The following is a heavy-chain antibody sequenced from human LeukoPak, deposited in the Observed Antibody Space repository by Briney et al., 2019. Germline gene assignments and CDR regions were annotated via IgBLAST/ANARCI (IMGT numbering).Heavy chain of an antibody. V-gene: IGHV1-3*01. CDR3: ARGWFGHFLPNPAEEFDP. J-gene: IGHJ5*02. Sequence: ASVKVSCKASGYSFTNYVTHWVRQAPGQRLEWMGWINAGNGNTEYSQKFKGRVTFARDTSANTAFMELSSLRSEDTAVYYCARGWFGHFLPNPAEEFDPWGQGTLVTVSS. CDR1: GYSFTNYV. D-gene: IGHD3/OR15-3a*01. CDR2: INAGNGNT.